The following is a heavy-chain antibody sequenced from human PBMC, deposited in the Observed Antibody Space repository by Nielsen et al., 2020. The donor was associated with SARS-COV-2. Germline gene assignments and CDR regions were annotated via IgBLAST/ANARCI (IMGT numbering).Heavy chain of an antibody. Sequence: ASVKVSCKASGYTFTSYYMHWVRQAPGQGLEWMGIINPSGGSTSYAQKFQGRVTMTRDTSTSTVYMELSSLRSEDTAVYYCARDDKDIVVVPAAIRGENYYYYMDVWGKGTTVTVSS. CDR1: GYTFTSYY. CDR2: INPSGGST. D-gene: IGHD2-2*02. CDR3: ARDDKDIVVVPAAIRGENYYYYMDV. J-gene: IGHJ6*03. V-gene: IGHV1-46*01.